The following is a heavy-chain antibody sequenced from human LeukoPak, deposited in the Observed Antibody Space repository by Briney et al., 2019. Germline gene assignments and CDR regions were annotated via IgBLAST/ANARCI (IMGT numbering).Heavy chain of an antibody. CDR1: GYSFTNYW. J-gene: IGHJ3*02. CDR2: IFPGDSET. V-gene: IGHV5-51*01. CDR3: ARLNNEFDI. D-gene: IGHD2-8*01. Sequence: GESLKISCQGSGYSFTNYWIGWVRQMPGKGLEWMGVIFPGDSETKYSPAFQGQVTISADKSITTAYLQWTSLKASDTATYYCARLNNEFDIWGQGTMVTVSS.